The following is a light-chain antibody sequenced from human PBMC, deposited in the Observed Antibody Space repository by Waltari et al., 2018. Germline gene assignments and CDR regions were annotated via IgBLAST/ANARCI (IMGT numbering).Light chain of an antibody. Sequence: SYELTQPPSVSVSPGQTVSITCSGDTLGDNYVCWYQQKPGHSPEVVIYQDSLRPSGIPERFSGSNSGNTATLTISGTQPVDDADYYCQAWDSGVVFGGGTKLTVL. V-gene: IGLV3-1*01. J-gene: IGLJ3*02. CDR1: TLGDNY. CDR3: QAWDSGVV. CDR2: QDS.